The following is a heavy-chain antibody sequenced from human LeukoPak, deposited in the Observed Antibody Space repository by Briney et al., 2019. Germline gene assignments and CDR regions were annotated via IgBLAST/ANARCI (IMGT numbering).Heavy chain of an antibody. CDR1: GGTFSSYA. V-gene: IGHV1-69*04. J-gene: IGHJ4*02. CDR2: IIPILGIA. Sequence: SVKVSCKASGGTFSSYAISWVRQAPGQGLEWMGRIIPILGIANYAQKFQGRVTITADKSTSTAYMELSSLRAEDTAVYYCAKRGYSSVWYPHSFDYWGQGTLVTVSS. CDR3: AKRGYSSVWYPHSFDY. D-gene: IGHD6-19*01.